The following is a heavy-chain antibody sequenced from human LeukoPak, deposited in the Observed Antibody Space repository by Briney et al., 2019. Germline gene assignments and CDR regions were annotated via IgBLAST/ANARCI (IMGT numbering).Heavy chain of an antibody. D-gene: IGHD3-22*01. V-gene: IGHV3-48*01. Sequence: PGGSLRLSCAASGFTFSNYSMNWVRQAPGKGLEWVSYISSGSITIYYADSVKGRFTISRDNAKNSLYLQMNSLRAEDTAVYYCARETYSYDSSGYYYPSGFDYWGQGTLVTVSS. CDR3: ARETYSYDSSGYYYPSGFDY. J-gene: IGHJ4*02. CDR1: GFTFSNYS. CDR2: ISSGSITI.